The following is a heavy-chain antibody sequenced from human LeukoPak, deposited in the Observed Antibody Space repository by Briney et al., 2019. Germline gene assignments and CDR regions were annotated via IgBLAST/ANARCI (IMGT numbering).Heavy chain of an antibody. CDR2: VNPSGGST. Sequence: GASVKVSCKASGYTFTGYYMHWVRQAPGQGLEWMGIVNPSGGSTSYAQKFQGRVTMTRDMSTSTVYMELSSLRSEDTAVYYCASTTTGTTRYFDLWGRGTLVTVSS. V-gene: IGHV1-46*01. J-gene: IGHJ2*01. CDR1: GYTFTGYY. D-gene: IGHD1-7*01. CDR3: ASTTTGTTRYFDL.